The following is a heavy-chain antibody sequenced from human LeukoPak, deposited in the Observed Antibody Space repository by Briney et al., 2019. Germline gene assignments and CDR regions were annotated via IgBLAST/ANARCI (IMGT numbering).Heavy chain of an antibody. CDR3: EAAAGGIFDY. CDR2: IWYDGSNK. D-gene: IGHD6-13*01. Sequence: PGGSLRLSCAASGITFRNYGMHWVRQAPGEGLEWVAVIWYDGSNKYYADSVKGRFTISRDNSKNTLYLQMNSLRAEDTAVYYCEAAAGGIFDYWGQGTLVTVSS. J-gene: IGHJ4*02. CDR1: GITFRNYG. V-gene: IGHV3-30*02.